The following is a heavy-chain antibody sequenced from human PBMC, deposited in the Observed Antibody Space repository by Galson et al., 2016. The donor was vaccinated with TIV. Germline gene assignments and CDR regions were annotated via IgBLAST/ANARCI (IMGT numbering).Heavy chain of an antibody. Sequence: SLRLSCAASGFTFSSYWMIWFRQAPGKGLEWVANIKQDGSVKYYVDSVKGRFTIPRDNAKNSVYLQMNSLRAEDTAVYYCARGGIAPGEYWGQGILVTVSS. J-gene: IGHJ4*02. CDR2: IKQDGSVK. CDR3: ARGGIAPGEY. CDR1: GFTFSSYW. V-gene: IGHV3-7*03. D-gene: IGHD6-25*01.